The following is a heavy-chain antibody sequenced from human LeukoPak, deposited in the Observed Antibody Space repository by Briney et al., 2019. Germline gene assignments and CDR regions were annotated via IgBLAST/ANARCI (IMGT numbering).Heavy chain of an antibody. CDR1: GFTFSSYA. Sequence: GGSLRLSCAASGFTFSSYAMHWVRQAPGKGLEWVAVISYDGSNKYYADSVKGRFTISRDNSKNTLYLQMNSLRAEDTAVYYCAVDYGDYGAPDAFDIWGQGTMVTVSS. J-gene: IGHJ3*02. CDR3: AVDYGDYGAPDAFDI. D-gene: IGHD4-17*01. V-gene: IGHV3-30-3*01. CDR2: ISYDGSNK.